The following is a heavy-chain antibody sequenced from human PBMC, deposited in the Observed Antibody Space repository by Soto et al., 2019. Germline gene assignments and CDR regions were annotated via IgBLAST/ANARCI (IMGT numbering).Heavy chain of an antibody. CDR1: GGSISSYY. CDR3: ARRWGDALDI. J-gene: IGHJ3*02. Sequence: QVQLQESGPGLVKPSETLSLTCTVSGGSISSYYWSWIRQPPGKGLEWMGYIYYSGSTNYNPSLKSRGTITVDTSKNQFSLKLSSVTAADTAVYYCARRWGDALDIWGQGTMVTVSS. V-gene: IGHV4-59*08. D-gene: IGHD7-27*01. CDR2: IYYSGST.